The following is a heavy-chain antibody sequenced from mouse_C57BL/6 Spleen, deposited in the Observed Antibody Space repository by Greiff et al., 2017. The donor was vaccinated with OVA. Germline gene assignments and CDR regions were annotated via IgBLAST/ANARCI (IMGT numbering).Heavy chain of an antibody. V-gene: IGHV14-4*01. D-gene: IGHD2-1*01. CDR3: TRYYGNY. CDR2: IDPENGDT. J-gene: IGHJ2*01. CDR1: GFNIKDDY. Sequence: VQLQQSGAELVRPGASVKLSCTASGFNIKDDYMHWVKQRPEQGLEWIGWIDPENGDTEYASKFQGKATITADTSSNTAYLQLSSLTSEDTAVYYCTRYYGNYWGQGTTLTVSS.